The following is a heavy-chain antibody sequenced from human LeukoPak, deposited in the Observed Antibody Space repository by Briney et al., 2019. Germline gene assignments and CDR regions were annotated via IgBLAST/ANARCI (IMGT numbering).Heavy chain of an antibody. V-gene: IGHV3-23*01. D-gene: IGHD4-17*01. CDR1: GFTFSSYA. Sequence: PGGSLRLSCAASGFTFSSYAMSWVRQAPGKGPEWVSAISGSGGSTYYADSVKGRFTISRDNSKNSLYLQTNSLRAEDTAVYYCAKTTVTTGGIDYWGQGTLVTVSS. J-gene: IGHJ4*02. CDR3: AKTTVTTGGIDY. CDR2: ISGSGGST.